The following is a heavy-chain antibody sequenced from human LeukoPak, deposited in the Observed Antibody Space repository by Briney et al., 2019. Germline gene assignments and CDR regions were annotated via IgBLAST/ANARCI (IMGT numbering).Heavy chain of an antibody. CDR1: GFTFSSYS. V-gene: IGHV3-48*02. J-gene: IGHJ6*02. Sequence: HPGGSLRLSCAASGFTFSSYSMNWVRQAPGKGLEWVSYISSSSSSTIYYADSVKGRFTISGDNAKNSLYLQMNSLRDEDTAVYYCARDLPGGLRYFDWMPPYYYYYGMDVWGQGTTVTVSS. CDR3: ARDLPGGLRYFDWMPPYYYYYGMDV. D-gene: IGHD3-9*01. CDR2: ISSSSSSTI.